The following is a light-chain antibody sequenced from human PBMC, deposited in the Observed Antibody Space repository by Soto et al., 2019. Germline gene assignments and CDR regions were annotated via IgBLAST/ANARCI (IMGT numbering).Light chain of an antibody. V-gene: IGKV1-39*01. CDR2: AAS. CDR3: QQLSRYPLT. J-gene: IGKJ4*01. Sequence: DIQMTPSRSSLSASVGDRVTITSRASQSISSYLNWYQQKPGKAPKLLIYAASSLQSGVPSRFSGSGSGTDFTLTIRALQPEDFATYYCQQLSRYPLTFGGGTRWIS. CDR1: QSISSY.